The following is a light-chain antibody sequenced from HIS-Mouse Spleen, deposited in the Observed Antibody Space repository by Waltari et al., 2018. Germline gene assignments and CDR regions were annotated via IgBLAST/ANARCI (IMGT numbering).Light chain of an antibody. CDR3: CSYAGSYSYV. CDR1: SSDVGGYNY. V-gene: IGLV2-11*01. J-gene: IGLJ1*01. CDR2: DVS. Sequence: VTISCTGTSSDVGGYNYVSWYQQHPGKAPKLMIYDVSKRPSGVPDRFSGSKSGNTASLTISGLQAEDEADYYCCSYAGSYSYVFGTGTKVTVL.